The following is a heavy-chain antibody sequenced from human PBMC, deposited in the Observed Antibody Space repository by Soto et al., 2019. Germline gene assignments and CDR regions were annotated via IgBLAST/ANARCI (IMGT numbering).Heavy chain of an antibody. D-gene: IGHD3-22*01. V-gene: IGHV1-69*01. CDR3: ATRITMIVVVTDDAFDI. J-gene: IGHJ3*02. CDR1: GGTFSSYA. CDR2: IIPIFGTA. Sequence: QVQLVQSGAEVKKPGSSVKVSCKASGGTFSSYAISWVRQAPGQGLEWMGGIIPIFGTANYAQKFQGRVTITADESTSTAYMELSSLRSEDTAVYYCATRITMIVVVTDDAFDIWGRGTMVTVSS.